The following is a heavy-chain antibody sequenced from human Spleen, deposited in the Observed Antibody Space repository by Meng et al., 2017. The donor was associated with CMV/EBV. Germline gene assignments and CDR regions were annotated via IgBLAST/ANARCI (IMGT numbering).Heavy chain of an antibody. V-gene: IGHV3-23*03. CDR3: ARPTYYSDGGDYYY. D-gene: IGHD3-22*01. CDR2: IYSGGSST. J-gene: IGHJ4*02. Sequence: GESLKISCAATGFTFSSYAMSWVRQAPGKGLEWVSVIYSGGSSTYYADSVKGRFTISRDNSRNTLYLHMNSLRAEDTAVFYCARPTYYSDGGDYYYWGQGTLVTVSS. CDR1: GFTFSSYA.